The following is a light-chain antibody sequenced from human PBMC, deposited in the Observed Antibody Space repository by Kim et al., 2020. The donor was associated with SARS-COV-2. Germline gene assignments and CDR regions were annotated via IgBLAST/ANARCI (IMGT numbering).Light chain of an antibody. CDR1: SKEGKD. CDR3: QVWDSSTAV. J-gene: IGLJ3*02. Sequence: VGEGKKAKITCGGNSKEGKDEHGCQRMPGQAPRLVIYRDTNGPSGIPERFSGSNSGNTATLTISRAKAGDEADYYCQVWDSSTAVFGGGTQLTVL. CDR2: RDT. V-gene: IGLV3-9*01.